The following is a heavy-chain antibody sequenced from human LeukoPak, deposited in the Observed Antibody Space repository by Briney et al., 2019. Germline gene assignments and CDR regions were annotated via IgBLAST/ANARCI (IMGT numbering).Heavy chain of an antibody. J-gene: IGHJ4*02. CDR1: GASVGSAGYH. Sequence: SETLSLTCTVSGASVGSAGYHWSWIRQPPGGGLEWIGYIYYISNTNYNPSLKSRVTMSVDPSKNQFSLKLNSVTATDTAVYYCARTQSQSGSYRYYFGYWGQGTLVTVSS. CDR3: ARTQSQSGSYRYYFGY. CDR2: IYYISNT. D-gene: IGHD1-26*01. V-gene: IGHV4-61*08.